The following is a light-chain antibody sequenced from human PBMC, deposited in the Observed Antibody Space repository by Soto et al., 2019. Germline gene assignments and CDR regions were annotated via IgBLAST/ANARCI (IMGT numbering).Light chain of an antibody. V-gene: IGKV3-20*01. CDR2: GAS. Sequence: EIVLTQSPGTLSLSPGERATLSCRASQSVSSSYLAWYQQKPGQAPRLLIYGASSRRTGIPDRFSGSGSGTDFTRIISRLEPQDFAVYYCQQNDSSPGYTFGQGTKLEIK. J-gene: IGKJ2*01. CDR1: QSVSSSY. CDR3: QQNDSSPGYT.